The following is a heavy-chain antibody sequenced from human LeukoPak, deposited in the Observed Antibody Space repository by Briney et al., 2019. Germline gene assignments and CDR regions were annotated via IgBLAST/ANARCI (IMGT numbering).Heavy chain of an antibody. CDR2: IKEDGSEK. Sequence: GGSLRLSCAASGFTSSGYWVSWVRQAPGNGLEWVANIKEDGSEKYYVDSVKGRFTISRDNAGNSLYLQMSSLRAEDTAVYYCARAGIPYGLDIWGQGTMVTVSS. D-gene: IGHD3-10*01. CDR3: ARAGIPYGLDI. CDR1: GFTSSGYW. J-gene: IGHJ3*02. V-gene: IGHV3-7*04.